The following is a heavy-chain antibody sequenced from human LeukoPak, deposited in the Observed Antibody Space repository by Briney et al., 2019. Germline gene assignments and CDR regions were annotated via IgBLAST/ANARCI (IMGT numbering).Heavy chain of an antibody. Sequence: GGSLRLSCAASGFTFSNYEMNWVSQAPGKGLDWVAYISRGGRTVDYADSVKGRFTISRDSAKNALYLQINSLRAEDTAVYYCARVAMIVVKPYDNWGQGTLVTVSS. J-gene: IGHJ4*02. CDR2: ISRGGRTV. V-gene: IGHV3-48*03. CDR3: ARVAMIVVKPYDN. D-gene: IGHD3-22*01. CDR1: GFTFSNYE.